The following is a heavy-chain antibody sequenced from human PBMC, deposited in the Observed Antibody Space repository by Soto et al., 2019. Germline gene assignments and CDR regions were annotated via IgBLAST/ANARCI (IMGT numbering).Heavy chain of an antibody. Sequence: QVQLVESGGGVVQPGRSQRLSCAASGFTFSSYGMHWVRQAPGKGLERVAVIWYDGSNKYYADSVKGRFTISRDNCKKTLYVQMNSLGAEDTAVYYCARELRQLDYYYYYGMDVCAQGTTVTVSS. CDR3: ARELRQLDYYYYYGMDV. V-gene: IGHV3-33*01. D-gene: IGHD6-13*01. CDR1: GFTFSSYG. J-gene: IGHJ6*01. CDR2: IWYDGSNK.